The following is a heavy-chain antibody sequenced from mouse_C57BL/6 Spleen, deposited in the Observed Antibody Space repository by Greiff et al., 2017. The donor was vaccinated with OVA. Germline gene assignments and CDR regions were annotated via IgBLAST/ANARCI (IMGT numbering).Heavy chain of an antibody. D-gene: IGHD1-1*01. CDR3: AREGVLRSYYAMDY. CDR1: GYTFTSYW. V-gene: IGHV1-64*01. Sequence: QVQLQQPGAELVKPGASVKLSCKASGYTFTSYWMHWVKQRPGQGLEWIGMIHPNSGSTNYNEKFKSKATLTVDKSSSTAYMQLSSLTSEDSAVYYCAREGVLRSYYAMDYWGQGTSVTVSS. J-gene: IGHJ4*01. CDR2: IHPNSGST.